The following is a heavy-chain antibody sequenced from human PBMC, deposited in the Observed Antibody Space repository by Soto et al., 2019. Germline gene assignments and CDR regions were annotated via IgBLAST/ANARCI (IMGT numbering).Heavy chain of an antibody. Sequence: LRLSCAASGFSFSISPMHWVRQAPGKGPEWVALISYDGTNKFYADSVKGRFTISRDNSKSTLYLQVDSLRPEDAAVYYCARDPKTSGGQHWAFNYFDSWAREPWSPSPQ. J-gene: IGHJ4*02. V-gene: IGHV3-30-3*01. CDR3: ARDPKTSGGQHWAFNYFDS. CDR1: GFSFSISP. CDR2: ISYDGTNK. D-gene: IGHD7-27*01.